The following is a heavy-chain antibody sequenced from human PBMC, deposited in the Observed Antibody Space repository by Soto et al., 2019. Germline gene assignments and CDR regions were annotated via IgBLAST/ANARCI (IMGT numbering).Heavy chain of an antibody. V-gene: IGHV1-18*01. CDR1: GYTFTSYG. Sequence: QVQLVQSGAEVKKPGASVKVSCKASGYTFTSYGISWVRQAPGQGLEWMGWISAYNGNTNYAQKLQGRVTMTTDTSTSTACMELRSLRSDDTAVYYCARVVGYCISTSCYWLSWFDPWGQGTLVTVSS. CDR2: ISAYNGNT. J-gene: IGHJ5*02. CDR3: ARVVGYCISTSCYWLSWFDP. D-gene: IGHD2-2*01.